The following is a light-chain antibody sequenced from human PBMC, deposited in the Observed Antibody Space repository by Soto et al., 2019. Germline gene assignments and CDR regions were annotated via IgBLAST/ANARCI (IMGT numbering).Light chain of an antibody. CDR3: QQYNDLLT. Sequence: EIVMTQSPVTLSVSPGERATLSCRASQSVSTNLAWYQHKPGQAPKFLIYGASTRATGIPVRFSGSGSGTEFTLAISSLQSEDSAVYYCQQYNDLLTFGGVTKVEI. CDR2: GAS. J-gene: IGKJ4*01. CDR1: QSVSTN. V-gene: IGKV3-15*01.